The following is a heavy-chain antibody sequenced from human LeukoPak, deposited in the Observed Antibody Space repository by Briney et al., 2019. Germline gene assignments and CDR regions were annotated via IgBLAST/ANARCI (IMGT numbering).Heavy chain of an antibody. CDR2: ISGSGGST. V-gene: IGHV3-23*01. CDR3: ARGTLKAAATDFDY. CDR1: GFTFSNSA. D-gene: IGHD6-13*01. Sequence: GGSLRLSCAASGFTFSNSAMSWVRQAPGRGLEWVSAISGSGGSTNYADSVKGRFTISRDNAKNSLYLQMNSLRAEDTALYYCARGTLKAAATDFDYWGQGTLVTVSS. J-gene: IGHJ4*02.